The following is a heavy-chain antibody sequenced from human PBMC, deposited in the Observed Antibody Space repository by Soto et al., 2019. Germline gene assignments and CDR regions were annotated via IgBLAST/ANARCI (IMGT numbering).Heavy chain of an antibody. CDR3: ARDSTGSGSHFPDY. CDR1: GGSIRSYY. J-gene: IGHJ4*02. Sequence: SETLSLTCTVSGGSIRSYYWSWIRQPPGKGLEWIGYIYYSGSTDYNPSLKSRVTISVDTSKHQFSLKLSSVTAADTAVYYCARDSTGSGSHFPDYWGKGTLVSASS. V-gene: IGHV4-59*01. D-gene: IGHD3-10*01. CDR2: IYYSGST.